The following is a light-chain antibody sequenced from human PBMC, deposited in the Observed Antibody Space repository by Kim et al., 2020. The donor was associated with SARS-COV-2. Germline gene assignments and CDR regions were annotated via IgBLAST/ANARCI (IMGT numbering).Light chain of an antibody. CDR1: SPRSYY. V-gene: IGLV3-19*01. J-gene: IGLJ2*01. Sequence: SSELTQDPAVSVALGQTVRITCQGDSPRSYYASWYQQKPGQAPVLVIYGKNNRPSGIPDRFSGSSSGNTASLTITGAQAEDEADYYCNSRDSSGNLVVFGGGTQLTVL. CDR3: NSRDSSGNLVV. CDR2: GKN.